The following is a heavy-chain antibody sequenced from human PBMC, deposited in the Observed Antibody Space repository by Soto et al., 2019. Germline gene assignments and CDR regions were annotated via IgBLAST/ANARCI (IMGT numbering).Heavy chain of an antibody. CDR1: GFTFSSYS. Sequence: GGSLRLSCAASGFTFSSYSMNWVRQAPGKGLEWVSYISSSSSTIYYADSVKGRFTISRDNAKNSLYLQMNSLRAEDTAVYYCARDTTGTTRMGAFDIWGQGTLVTSSS. CDR2: ISSSSSTI. CDR3: ARDTTGTTRMGAFDI. V-gene: IGHV3-48*01. J-gene: IGHJ3*02. D-gene: IGHD1-1*01.